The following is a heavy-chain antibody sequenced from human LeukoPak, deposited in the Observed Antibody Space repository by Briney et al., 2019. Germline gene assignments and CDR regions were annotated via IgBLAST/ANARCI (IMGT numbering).Heavy chain of an antibody. J-gene: IGHJ4*02. CDR2: IIPILGIA. CDR1: GGTFSSYA. CDR3: ARASNGYSYGIDY. V-gene: IGHV1-69*04. Sequence: GASVKVSCKASGGTFSSYAISWVRQAPGQGLEWMGRIIPILGIANYAQKFQGRVTITADKSTSTAYMELSSLRSEDTAVYYCARASNGYSYGIDYWGQGTLVTVSS. D-gene: IGHD5-18*01.